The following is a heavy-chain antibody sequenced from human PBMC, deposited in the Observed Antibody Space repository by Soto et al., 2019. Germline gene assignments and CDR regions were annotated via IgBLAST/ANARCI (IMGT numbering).Heavy chain of an antibody. J-gene: IGHJ4*02. Sequence: SETLSLTCTVSGGSTSSYYWSWIRQPPGKGLEWIGYIYYSGSTNYNPSLKSRVTISVDTSKNQFSLKLSSVTAADTAVYYCARVSAGYYFDYWGQGTLVTVSS. CDR3: ARVSAGYYFDY. CDR1: GGSTSSYY. V-gene: IGHV4-59*08. D-gene: IGHD6-19*01. CDR2: IYYSGST.